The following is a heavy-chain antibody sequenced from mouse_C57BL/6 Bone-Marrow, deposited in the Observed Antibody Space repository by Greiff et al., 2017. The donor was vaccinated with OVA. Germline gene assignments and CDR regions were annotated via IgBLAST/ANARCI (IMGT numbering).Heavy chain of an antibody. CDR3: AAYYSNYIAY. Sequence: EVKAEESGGGLVQPGESLKLSCESNEYEFPSHDMSWVRKTPEKRLELVAAINSDGGSTYYPDNMESRFIISRDTTKKTLYLQMSSLRSEDTALYYCAAYYSNYIAYWGQGTLVTVSA. D-gene: IGHD2-5*01. CDR1: EYEFPSHD. J-gene: IGHJ3*01. V-gene: IGHV5-2*03. CDR2: INSDGGST.